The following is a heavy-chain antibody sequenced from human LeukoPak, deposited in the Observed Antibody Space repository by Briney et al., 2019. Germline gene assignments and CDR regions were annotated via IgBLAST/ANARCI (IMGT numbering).Heavy chain of an antibody. CDR2: INPSGGST. D-gene: IGHD5-24*01. CDR3: ARGRGGDGYSQDAFDI. Sequence: GASVKVSCKASGYTFTSYYMHWVRQAPGQGLEWMGIINPSGGSTNYAQKFQGRVTMTRDTSISTAYMELSRLRSDDTAVYYCARGRGGDGYSQDAFDIWGQGTMVTVSS. V-gene: IGHV1-46*01. J-gene: IGHJ3*02. CDR1: GYTFTSYY.